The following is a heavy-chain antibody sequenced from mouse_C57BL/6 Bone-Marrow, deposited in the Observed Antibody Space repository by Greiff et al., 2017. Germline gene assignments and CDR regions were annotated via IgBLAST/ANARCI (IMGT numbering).Heavy chain of an antibody. CDR2: IDPENGDT. CDR1: GFNIKDDY. D-gene: IGHD1-1*01. Sequence: EVKLLESGAELVRPGASVKLSCTASGFNIKDDYMHWVKQRPEQGLEWIGWIDPENGDTEYASKFQGKATISADTATNKAYLQLSSLTSEDTAVYYCTHYYYGSYYFDYWGQGTTLTVSS. J-gene: IGHJ2*01. CDR3: THYYYGSYYFDY. V-gene: IGHV14-4*01.